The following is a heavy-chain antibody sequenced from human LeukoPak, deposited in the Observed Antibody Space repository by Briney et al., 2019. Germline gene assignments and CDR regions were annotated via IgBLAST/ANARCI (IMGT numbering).Heavy chain of an antibody. V-gene: IGHV3-23*01. CDR2: ISGSGSTT. Sequence: GGSLRLSCAVSGFTFSDCAMSWVRQAPGKGLEWVSAISGSGSTTYYADSVKGRVTISRDNSKNTLYLQTNSLRAEDTAVYYCAKDLTVTTRGGYWGQGTLVTVSS. D-gene: IGHD4-17*01. J-gene: IGHJ4*02. CDR1: GFTFSDCA. CDR3: AKDLTVTTRGGY.